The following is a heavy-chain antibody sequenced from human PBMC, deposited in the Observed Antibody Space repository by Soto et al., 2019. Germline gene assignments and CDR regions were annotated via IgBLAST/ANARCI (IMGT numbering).Heavy chain of an antibody. CDR1: GGSISSSSYY. Sequence: SETLSLTCTVSGGSISSSSYYWGWIRQPPGKGLEWIGSIYYSGSTYYNPSLKSRVTISVDTSKNQFSLKLSSVTAADTAVYYCARHGWGLGWNYEFAAFDIWGQGTMVTVSS. V-gene: IGHV4-39*01. J-gene: IGHJ3*02. CDR3: ARHGWGLGWNYEFAAFDI. D-gene: IGHD1-7*01. CDR2: IYYSGST.